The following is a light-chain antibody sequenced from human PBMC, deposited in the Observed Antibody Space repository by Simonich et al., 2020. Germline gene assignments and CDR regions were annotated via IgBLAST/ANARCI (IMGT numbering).Light chain of an antibody. CDR3: CSYAGSYTYV. CDR1: SSDVGGYNY. Sequence: QSALTQPRSVSGSPGQSITISCTGTSSDVGGYNYVSWYQQHPGKAPKLMLYEVSNRPSGVPDRFSGSKSGNTASLTISGLQAEDEADYYCCSYAGSYTYVFGTGTKVTVL. CDR2: EVS. J-gene: IGLJ1*01. V-gene: IGLV2-11*01.